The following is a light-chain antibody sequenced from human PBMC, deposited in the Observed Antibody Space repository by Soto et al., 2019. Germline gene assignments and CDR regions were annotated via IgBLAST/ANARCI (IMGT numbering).Light chain of an antibody. CDR1: QSVSSN. CDR3: QHYNNWALT. Sequence: EIVMTQSPATLSVSPGERATLSCRASQSVSSNLAWYQQTPGQAPRLLIYDASTRATGIPARFSGSGSGTEFTLTIRSLQSEDFAVYYCQHYNNWALTFGGGTKVEIK. J-gene: IGKJ4*01. CDR2: DAS. V-gene: IGKV3-15*01.